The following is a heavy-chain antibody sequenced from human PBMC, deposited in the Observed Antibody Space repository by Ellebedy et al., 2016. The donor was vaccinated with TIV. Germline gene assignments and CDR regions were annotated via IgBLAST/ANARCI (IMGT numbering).Heavy chain of an antibody. J-gene: IGHJ4*02. CDR1: GVTLSVYW. CDR3: ARVADGGSFDGRDF. D-gene: IGHD3-9*01. CDR2: ITHDGSVT. Sequence: GESLKISCAASGVTLSVYWMHWVRQAPGKGLVWVSRITHDGSVTTYADSVTGRFTISRDNAKNMLFLQMSSLRVEDTAVYYCARVADGGSFDGRDFWGQGTLVTVSS. V-gene: IGHV3-74*01.